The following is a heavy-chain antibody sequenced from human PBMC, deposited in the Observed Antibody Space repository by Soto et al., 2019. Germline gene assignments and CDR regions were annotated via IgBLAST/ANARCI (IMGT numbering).Heavy chain of an antibody. CDR3: AREDRYSGSYYLDF. D-gene: IGHD1-26*01. CDR1: GYTFTSYN. V-gene: IGHV1-18*04. Sequence: GASVKVSCKASGYTFTSYNIIWVRQAPGQGLEWMGWINPFYRKTTYAQALQGRVTMATDTSTSTAYMELRSLTSHDTAVYYCAREDRYSGSYYLDFWGQGTLVTVSS. J-gene: IGHJ4*02. CDR2: INPFYRKT.